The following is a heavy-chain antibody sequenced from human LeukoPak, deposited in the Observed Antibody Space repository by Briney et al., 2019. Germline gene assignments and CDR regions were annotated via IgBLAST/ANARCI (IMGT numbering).Heavy chain of an antibody. J-gene: IGHJ6*02. D-gene: IGHD4-17*01. CDR1: GFTFSSYW. Sequence: GGSLRLSCAASGFTFSSYWMNWVRQAPGKGLEWVGRIKSKTDGGTTDYAAPVKGRFTISRDDSKNTLYLQVNSLKTEDTAVYYCTTDPLYGDYYYYYGMDVWGQGTTVTVSS. V-gene: IGHV3-15*07. CDR2: IKSKTDGGTT. CDR3: TTDPLYGDYYYYYGMDV.